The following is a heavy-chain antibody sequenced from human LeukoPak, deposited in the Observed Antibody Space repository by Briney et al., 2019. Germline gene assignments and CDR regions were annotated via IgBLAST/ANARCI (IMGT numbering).Heavy chain of an antibody. CDR1: GFSISSYY. CDR2: IYYSGNT. Sequence: SETLSLTCTVSGFSISSYYWSWLPQPPGKGLVWFGYIYYSGNTIYNPSLNSRLTISTHTSKNQSSLKLSSVTAADTAVYYCARRRYNYDYWGQGTLVTVSS. CDR3: ARRRYNYDY. J-gene: IGHJ4*02. V-gene: IGHV4-59*01. D-gene: IGHD5-18*01.